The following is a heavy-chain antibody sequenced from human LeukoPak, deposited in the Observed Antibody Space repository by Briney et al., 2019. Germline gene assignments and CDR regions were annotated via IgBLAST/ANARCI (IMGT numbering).Heavy chain of an antibody. Sequence: ASVKVSCKTSGYTFTAYYIHWVRQAPGQGLEWMGWINPNSGDTNYGQNFQGRVTMTRDTSISTAYMELSSLRSDETAMYYCARIKWAVANDWGQGTLVTVSS. D-gene: IGHD4-11*01. V-gene: IGHV1-2*02. CDR2: INPNSGDT. CDR1: GYTFTAYY. CDR3: ARIKWAVAND. J-gene: IGHJ4*02.